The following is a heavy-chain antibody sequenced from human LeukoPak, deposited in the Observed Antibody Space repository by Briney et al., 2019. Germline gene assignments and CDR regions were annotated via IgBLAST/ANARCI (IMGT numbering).Heavy chain of an antibody. D-gene: IGHD2/OR15-2a*01. Sequence: PGGSLRLSCAASGFTFSSYGMHWVRQAPGKGLEGVAFIRYDGTNKYHADSVKGRFTISRDNSKNTLYLQMNSLRAEDTAVYYCATYTIVPSGVDYWGQGTLVTVSS. J-gene: IGHJ4*02. CDR2: IRYDGTNK. CDR1: GFTFSSYG. CDR3: ATYTIVPSGVDY. V-gene: IGHV3-30*02.